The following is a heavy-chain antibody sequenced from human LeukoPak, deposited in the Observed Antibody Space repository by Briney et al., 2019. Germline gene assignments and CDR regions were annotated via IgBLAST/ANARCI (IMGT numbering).Heavy chain of an antibody. D-gene: IGHD3-10*01. Sequence: PSETLSLTCTVSGGSISSSSYYWGWIRQPPGKGLEWIGEINHSGSTNYNPSLKSRVTVSVDTSKNQFSLKLSSVTAADTAVYYCARGLLNYGSGTYYSTHFDYWGQGTLVTVSS. V-gene: IGHV4-39*07. J-gene: IGHJ4*02. CDR2: INHSGST. CDR3: ARGLLNYGSGTYYSTHFDY. CDR1: GGSISSSSYY.